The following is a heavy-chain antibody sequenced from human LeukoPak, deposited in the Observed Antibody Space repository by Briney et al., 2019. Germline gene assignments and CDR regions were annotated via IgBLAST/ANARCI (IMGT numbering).Heavy chain of an antibody. V-gene: IGHV3-23*01. CDR1: GFTFSSYA. CDR3: AKHMDHTYDSSGYDY. CDR2: ISGSGGST. D-gene: IGHD3-22*01. Sequence: GGSLRLSCAASGFTFSSYAMSWIRQAPGKGLEWVSAISGSGGSTYYADSVKGRFTISRDNSKNTLYLQMNSLRAEDTAVYYCAKHMDHTYDSSGYDYWGQGTLVTVSS. J-gene: IGHJ4*02.